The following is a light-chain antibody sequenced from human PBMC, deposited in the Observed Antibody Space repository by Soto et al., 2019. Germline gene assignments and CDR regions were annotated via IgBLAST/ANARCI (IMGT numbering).Light chain of an antibody. J-gene: IGLJ3*02. Sequence: QSVLPQPPSASGTPGQRVAISCSGSSSDIGSNTVNWYQHLPGTAPQLLMYSDNQRPSGVPDRFSGSKSGTSASLAISGLQSEDEGDYYCASWDDSLNGWVFGGGTKLTVL. CDR2: SDN. CDR3: ASWDDSLNGWV. V-gene: IGLV1-44*01. CDR1: SSDIGSNT.